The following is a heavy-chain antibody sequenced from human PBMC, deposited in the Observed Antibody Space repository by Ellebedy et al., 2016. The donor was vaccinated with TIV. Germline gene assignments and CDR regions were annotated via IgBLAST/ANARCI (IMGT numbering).Heavy chain of an antibody. Sequence: GESLKISCAASGFTFSSSSMNWVRQAPGKGLEWVSSISSSSSYIYYADSVKGRFTISRDNAKNSLYLQMNSLRAEDTAVYYCAKLHPGVGATPFGYWGQGTLVTVSS. V-gene: IGHV3-21*01. J-gene: IGHJ4*02. D-gene: IGHD1-26*01. CDR3: AKLHPGVGATPFGY. CDR1: GFTFSSSS. CDR2: ISSSSSYI.